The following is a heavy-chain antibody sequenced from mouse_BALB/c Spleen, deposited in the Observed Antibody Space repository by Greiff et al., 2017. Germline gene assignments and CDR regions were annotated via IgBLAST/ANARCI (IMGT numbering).Heavy chain of an antibody. V-gene: IGHV2-9*02. CDR2: IWAGGST. CDR3: ARAPSTVADY. D-gene: IGHD1-1*01. CDR1: GFSLTSYG. J-gene: IGHJ2*01. Sequence: QVQLKESGPGLVAPSQSLSITCTVSGFSLTSYGVHWVRQPPGKGLEWLGVIWAGGSTNYNSALMSRLSISKDNSKSQVFLKMNSLQTDVTAMYYCARAPSTVADYWGQGTTLTVSS.